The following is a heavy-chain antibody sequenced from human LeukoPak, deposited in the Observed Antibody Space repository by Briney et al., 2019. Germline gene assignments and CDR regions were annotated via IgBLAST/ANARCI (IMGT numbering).Heavy chain of an antibody. CDR3: FVGPHPYDSGDWPPT. J-gene: IGHJ5*02. V-gene: IGHV3-66*01. CDR2: MYSGGSK. D-gene: IGHD3-10*01. Sequence: PGGSLRLSCEASGLIDSDNFMSWVRQPPGKGLEWVSVMYSGGSKYYADSVQGRFTLSRDNSENTVYLQMNSLRSDDTAVYYCFVGPHPYDSGDWPPTWGQGTLVTVSS. CDR1: GLIDSDNF.